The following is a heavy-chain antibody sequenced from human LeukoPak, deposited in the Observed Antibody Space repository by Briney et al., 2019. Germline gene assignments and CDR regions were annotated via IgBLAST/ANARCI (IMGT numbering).Heavy chain of an antibody. CDR1: GGTFSSYA. V-gene: IGHV1-69*05. Sequence: SVKVSCKASGGTFSSYAISWVRQAHGQGLEWMGGIIPIFGTANYAQKFQGRVTITTDESTRTAYMELSSLRSEDTAAYYCAREGVWGSYRFDYWGQGTLVTVSS. CDR3: AREGVWGSYRFDY. J-gene: IGHJ4*02. CDR2: IIPIFGTA. D-gene: IGHD3-16*02.